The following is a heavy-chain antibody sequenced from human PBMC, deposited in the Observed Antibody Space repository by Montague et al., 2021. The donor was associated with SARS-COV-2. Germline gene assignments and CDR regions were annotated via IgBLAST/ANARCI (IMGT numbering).Heavy chain of an antibody. CDR2: TYYSGST. CDR3: ARLTAGYCSGGSCYWGTGFDY. J-gene: IGHJ4*02. V-gene: IGHV4-31*03. D-gene: IGHD2-15*01. Sequence: TLSLTCTVAVHSISSGGHAWIWIRHHPGKGLAWIGYTYYSGSTYYNPSLKSRVTISVDTSKNQFSLKLSSVTAADTAVYYCARLTAGYCSGGSCYWGTGFDYWGQGTLVTVSS. CDR1: VHSISSGGHA.